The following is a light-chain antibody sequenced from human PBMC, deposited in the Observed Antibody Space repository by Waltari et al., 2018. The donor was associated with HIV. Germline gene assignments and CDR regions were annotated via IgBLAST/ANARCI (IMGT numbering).Light chain of an antibody. Sequence: QSALTQPPSASGSPGQSVTISCTGTSSDVGGYNSVSWFQQHPGNAPILMIYEVTKRPSGVPDRCSGSKSGNTASLTVSGLQAEDEADYYCSSHAGSDNSVFGTGTTVTVL. V-gene: IGLV2-8*01. CDR2: EVT. CDR3: SSHAGSDNSV. CDR1: SSDVGGYNS. J-gene: IGLJ1*01.